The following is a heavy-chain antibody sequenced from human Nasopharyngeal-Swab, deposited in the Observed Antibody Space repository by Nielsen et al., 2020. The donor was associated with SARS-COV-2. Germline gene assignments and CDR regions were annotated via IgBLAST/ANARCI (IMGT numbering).Heavy chain of an antibody. D-gene: IGHD6-6*01. Sequence: WIRQPPGKELEWVAVIWYDGSNKYYADSVKGRFTISRDNSKNTLYLQMNSLRAEDTAVYYCARDWTRYSSSPQTWFDPWGQGTLVTVSS. J-gene: IGHJ5*02. V-gene: IGHV3-33*01. CDR3: ARDWTRYSSSPQTWFDP. CDR2: IWYDGSNK.